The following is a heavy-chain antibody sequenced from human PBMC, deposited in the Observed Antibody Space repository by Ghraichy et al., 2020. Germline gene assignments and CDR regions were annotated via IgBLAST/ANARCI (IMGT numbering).Heavy chain of an antibody. CDR3: ARGDYSSSWDLFDY. CDR2: IYYSGST. D-gene: IGHD6-13*01. J-gene: IGHJ4*02. Sequence: SETLSLTCTVSGGSISSYYWSWIRQPPGKGLEWIGYIYYSGSTNYNPSLKSRVTISVDTSKNQFSLKLSSVTAADTAVYYCARGDYSSSWDLFDYWGQGTLVTVSS. CDR1: GGSISSYY. V-gene: IGHV4-59*01.